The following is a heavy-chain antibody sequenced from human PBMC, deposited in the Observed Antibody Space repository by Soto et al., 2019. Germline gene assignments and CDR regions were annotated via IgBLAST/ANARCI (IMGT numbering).Heavy chain of an antibody. CDR2: ISYDGSNK. CDR1: GFTFSSYG. V-gene: IGHV3-30*18. Sequence: QVQLVESGGGVVQPGRSLRLSCAASGFTFSSYGMHWVRQAPGKGLEWVAVISYDGSNKYYADSVKDRFTISRDNSKNTLYLQMNSLRAEDTAVYYCAKDMGEQRAYGMDVWGQGTTVTVSS. J-gene: IGHJ6*02. CDR3: AKDMGEQRAYGMDV. D-gene: IGHD6-25*01.